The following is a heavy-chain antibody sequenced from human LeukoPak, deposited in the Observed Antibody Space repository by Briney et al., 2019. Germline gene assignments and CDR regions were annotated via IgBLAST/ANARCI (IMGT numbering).Heavy chain of an antibody. D-gene: IGHD3-22*01. CDR1: GGSISSSNW. CDR3: ARAQYYYDSSGYLVFDY. J-gene: IGHJ4*02. Sequence: PSGTLSLTCAVSGGSISSSNWWSWVRQPPGKGLEWIGEIYHSGSTNYNPSLKSRVTISVDKSKNQFSLKLSSVTAADTAVYYCARAQYYYDSSGYLVFDYWGQGTLVTVSS. V-gene: IGHV4-4*02. CDR2: IYHSGST.